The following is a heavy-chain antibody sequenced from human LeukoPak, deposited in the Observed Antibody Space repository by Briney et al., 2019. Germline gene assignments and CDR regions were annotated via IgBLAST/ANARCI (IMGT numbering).Heavy chain of an antibody. CDR2: IWYDGSNK. V-gene: IGHV3-33*01. CDR3: ARHPGSMIGHAFDI. D-gene: IGHD3-22*01. Sequence: GGSLRLSCAASGFTFSSYGMHWVRQAPGKGLEWVAVIWYDGSNKYCADSVKGRFTISRDNSKNTLYLQMNSLSAEDTAVYYCARHPGSMIGHAFDIWGQGTMVTVSS. J-gene: IGHJ3*02. CDR1: GFTFSSYG.